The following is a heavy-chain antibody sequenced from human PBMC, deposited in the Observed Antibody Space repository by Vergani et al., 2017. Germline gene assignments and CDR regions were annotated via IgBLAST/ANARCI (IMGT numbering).Heavy chain of an antibody. D-gene: IGHD4-17*01. Sequence: VQLVESGGGVVQPGTSLRLSCVVSGFALNRHAMYWVRQAPGKGLEWVSYISSSSSTIYYADSVKGRFTISRDNAKNSLYLQMNSLRAEDTAVYYCARENGDYVGAFDIWGQGTMVTVSS. CDR1: GFALNRHA. CDR2: ISSSSSTI. V-gene: IGHV3-48*01. J-gene: IGHJ3*02. CDR3: ARENGDYVGAFDI.